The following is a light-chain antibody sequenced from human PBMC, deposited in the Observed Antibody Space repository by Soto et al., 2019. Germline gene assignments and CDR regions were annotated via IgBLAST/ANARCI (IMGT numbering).Light chain of an antibody. CDR1: TGAVTSGYY. CDR3: LLYYGGAWV. CDR2: STN. J-gene: IGLJ3*02. V-gene: IGLV7-43*01. Sequence: QAVVTQEPSLTVSPGGTVTLTCASSTGAVTSGYYPNWFQQKPGQAPRALIYSTNNIHSWTPARFSGSLLGGKAALTLSGVQPEDEAEYYCLLYYGGAWVFGGGTQLTVL.